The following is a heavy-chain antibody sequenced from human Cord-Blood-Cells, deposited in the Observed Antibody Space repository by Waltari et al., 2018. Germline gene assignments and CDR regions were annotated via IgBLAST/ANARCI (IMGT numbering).Heavy chain of an antibody. Sequence: QVQLVQSGAEVKKPGASVKVSCTASGSTFTVYYMHWVRQAPGQGLEWMGWINPNSGGTNYAQRFQGWVTRTRDTSISTAYMELSRLRSDGTAVYYWARGRPGIAAAGAFDIWGQGTMVTVSS. D-gene: IGHD6-13*01. CDR3: ARGRPGIAAAGAFDI. J-gene: IGHJ3*02. V-gene: IGHV1-2*04. CDR2: INPNSGGT. CDR1: GSTFTVYY.